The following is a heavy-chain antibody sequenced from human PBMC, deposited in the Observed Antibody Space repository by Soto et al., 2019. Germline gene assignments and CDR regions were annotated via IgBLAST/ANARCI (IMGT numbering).Heavy chain of an antibody. V-gene: IGHV3-21*01. CDR1: GFTFSSYS. CDR2: ISSSSSYI. CDR3: ARLVVVPAAINYYYGMDV. J-gene: IGHJ6*02. Sequence: GSLRLSCAASGFTFSSYSMNWVRQAPGKGLEWVSSISSSSSYIYYADSVKGRFTISRDNAKNSLYLQMNSLRAEDTAVYYCARLVVVPAAINYYYGMDVWGQGTTVTVSS. D-gene: IGHD2-2*02.